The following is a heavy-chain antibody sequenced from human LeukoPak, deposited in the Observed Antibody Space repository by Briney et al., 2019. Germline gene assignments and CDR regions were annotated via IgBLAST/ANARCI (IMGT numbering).Heavy chain of an antibody. Sequence: PGGSLRLSCAASGFTFDDYAMHWVRQAPGKGLEWVSGISWNSGSIGYADSVKGRFTISRDNAKNSLYLQMNSLGAEDTALYYCAKEDSSGYYYVPGLNSGFDCWGQGTLVTVSS. CDR3: AKEDSSGYYYVPGLNSGFDC. V-gene: IGHV3-9*01. D-gene: IGHD3-22*01. J-gene: IGHJ4*02. CDR2: ISWNSGSI. CDR1: GFTFDDYA.